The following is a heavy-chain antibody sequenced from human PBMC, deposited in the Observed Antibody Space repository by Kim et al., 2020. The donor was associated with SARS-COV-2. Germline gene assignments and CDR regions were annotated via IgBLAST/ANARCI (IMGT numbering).Heavy chain of an antibody. CDR3: ARESQWLVPLYFDY. J-gene: IGHJ4*02. V-gene: IGHV3-48*03. Sequence: YADSVEGRFTISRDDAKNSLYLKMNSLRAEDTAVYYCARESQWLVPLYFDYWGQGTLVTVSS. D-gene: IGHD6-19*01.